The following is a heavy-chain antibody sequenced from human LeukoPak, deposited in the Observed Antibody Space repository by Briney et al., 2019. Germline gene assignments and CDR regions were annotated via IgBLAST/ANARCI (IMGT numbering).Heavy chain of an antibody. CDR1: GDTFSRYA. D-gene: IGHD3-16*01. V-gene: IGHV1-69*13. CDR2: IIPVFGTT. J-gene: IGHJ4*02. CDR3: ASQGGYYFDY. Sequence: SVKVSCKTSGDTFSRYAISWVRQAPGQGLEWMGGIIPVFGTTNYAQKLQGRVTITADESTSTAYMELSSLRSEDTAVYYCASQGGYYFDYWGQGTLVTVSP.